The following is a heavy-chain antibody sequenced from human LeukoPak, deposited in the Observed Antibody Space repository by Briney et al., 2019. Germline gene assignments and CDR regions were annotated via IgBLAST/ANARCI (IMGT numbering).Heavy chain of an antibody. CDR2: IYDSGST. V-gene: IGHV4-39*01. CDR1: GGSISSSSYY. Sequence: SETLSLTCTVSGGSISSSSYYLGWIRHPPGTGLEWLGSIYDSGSTYYDQSHNIRVTISVDTSKNQFSLKLSSVTAADTAVYYCARIHYGDYLPWGLGTLVTVSS. D-gene: IGHD4-17*01. J-gene: IGHJ5*02. CDR3: ARIHYGDYLP.